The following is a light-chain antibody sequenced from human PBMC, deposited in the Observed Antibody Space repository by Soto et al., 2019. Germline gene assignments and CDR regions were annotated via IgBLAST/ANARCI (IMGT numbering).Light chain of an antibody. Sequence: QSVLTQPPSVSAAPGQKVTISCSGSSXNIGNNYVSWYQQLPGTAPKLLIYDNIRRPSGIPDRFSGSKSGTSATLGITGLQTGDEADYYCGTWDSSLSAYVFGTGTKVTV. J-gene: IGLJ1*01. CDR3: GTWDSSLSAYV. CDR1: SXNIGNNY. CDR2: DNI. V-gene: IGLV1-51*01.